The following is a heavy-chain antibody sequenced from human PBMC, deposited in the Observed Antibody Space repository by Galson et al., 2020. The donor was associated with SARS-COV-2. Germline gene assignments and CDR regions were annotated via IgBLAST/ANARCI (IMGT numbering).Heavy chain of an antibody. V-gene: IGHV3-23*01. CDR2: ISGSGATT. J-gene: IGHJ4*02. CDR1: GFTFTTYA. Sequence: GESLKISCAASGFTFTTYAMSWVRQAPGKGLEWVATISGSGATTYYADSAKGRFTISKDNSKNTLNLQINSLRLEDTAVYYCAKSSERVSITVYVVSFPEHFDYWGPGTLVTASS. CDR3: AKSSERVSITVYVVSFPEHFDY. D-gene: IGHD3-22*01.